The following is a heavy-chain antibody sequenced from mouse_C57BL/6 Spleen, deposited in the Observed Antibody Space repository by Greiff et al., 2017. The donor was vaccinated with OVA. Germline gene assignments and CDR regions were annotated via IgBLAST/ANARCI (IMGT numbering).Heavy chain of an antibody. CDR1: GFNIKDYY. D-gene: IGHD1-1*01. Sequence: VQLKHSGAELVRPGASVKLSCTASGFNIKDYYMHWVKQRPEQGLEWIGRIDPEDGDTEYAPKFQGKATMTADTSSNTAYLQLSSLTSEDTAVYYCPYGSRGFAYWGQGTLVTVSA. J-gene: IGHJ3*01. CDR2: IDPEDGDT. CDR3: PYGSRGFAY. V-gene: IGHV14-1*01.